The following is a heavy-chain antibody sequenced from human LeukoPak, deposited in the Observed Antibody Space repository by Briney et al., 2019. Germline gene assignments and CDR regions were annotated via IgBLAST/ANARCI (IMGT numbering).Heavy chain of an antibody. D-gene: IGHD3-22*01. CDR1: GYTFTDYY. J-gene: IGHJ4*02. CDR2: VDPEDGET. Sequence: GASVKISCKVSGYTFTDYYMHWVQQAPGKGLEWMGLVDPEDGETIYAEKFQGRVTITADTSTDTAYMGLSSLRSEDTAVYYCATERRRYYDSSGYSAGFDYWGQRTLVTVSS. V-gene: IGHV1-69-2*01. CDR3: ATERRRYYDSSGYSAGFDY.